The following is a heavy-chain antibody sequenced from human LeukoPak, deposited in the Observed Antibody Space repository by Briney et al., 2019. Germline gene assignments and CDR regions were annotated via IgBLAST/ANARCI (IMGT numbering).Heavy chain of an antibody. CDR1: GRSISSSSYY. CDR2: IYYSRST. Sequence: SETLSLTCTVSGRSISSSSYYWGWIRQPPGKGLDWIGRIYYSRSTYYNPSLKSRVTISVDTSKNQFSLKLSSVTAADTAVYYCARHSKKEIVGATTRAFDIWGQGTMVTVSS. V-gene: IGHV4-39*01. CDR3: ARHSKKEIVGATTRAFDI. D-gene: IGHD1-26*01. J-gene: IGHJ3*02.